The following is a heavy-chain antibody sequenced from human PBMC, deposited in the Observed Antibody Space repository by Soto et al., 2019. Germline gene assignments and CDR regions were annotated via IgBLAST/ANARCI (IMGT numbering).Heavy chain of an antibody. J-gene: IGHJ4*02. CDR1: GYTFTSYD. V-gene: IGHV1-8*01. CDR3: AGAPGEWGFDY. Sequence: QVQLVQSGAELKKPGASVKVSCKSSGYTFTSYDFNWVRQATGQGPEWMGWMNPSSGNTGYAQKFQGRVTMTRDASITTAYMELSSLRSDDTAVYYCAGAPGEWGFDYWGPGTLVTVSS. D-gene: IGHD3-10*01. CDR2: MNPSSGNT.